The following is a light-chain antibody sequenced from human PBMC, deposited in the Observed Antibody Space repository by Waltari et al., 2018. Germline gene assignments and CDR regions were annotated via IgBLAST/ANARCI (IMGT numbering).Light chain of an antibody. J-gene: IGKJ1*01. CDR2: DAS. CDR3: QQRSTWPRT. CDR1: QIVSSL. V-gene: IGKV3-11*01. Sequence: IVLTQSPDSRSLSPGARATLTCRARQIVSSLLAWYQQRPGQAPRLLIYDASKRAAGSPARFSGSGSGTEFTLTISTLEAEDFAVYFCQQRSTWPRTFGQGTNVE.